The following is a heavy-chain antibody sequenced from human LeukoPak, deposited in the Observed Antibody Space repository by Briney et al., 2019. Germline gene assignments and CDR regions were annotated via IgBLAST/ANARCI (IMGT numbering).Heavy chain of an antibody. CDR2: IYHSGST. Sequence: KSSETLSLTCAVSGYSISSGYYWGWIRQPPGXXXXWIGSIYHSGSTYYNPSLKSRVTISVDTSKNQFSLKLSSVTAADTAVYYCAAAVAGKLDYWGQGTLVTVSS. V-gene: IGHV4-38-2*01. J-gene: IGHJ4*02. CDR3: AAAVAGKLDY. D-gene: IGHD6-19*01. CDR1: GYSISSGYY.